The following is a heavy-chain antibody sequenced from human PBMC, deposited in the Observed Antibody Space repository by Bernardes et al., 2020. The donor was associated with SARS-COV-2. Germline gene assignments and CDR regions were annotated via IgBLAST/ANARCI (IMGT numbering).Heavy chain of an antibody. CDR2: ISYDGSNK. D-gene: IGHD6-13*01. V-gene: IGHV3-30*18. CDR1: GFTFSSYG. J-gene: IGHJ6*02. CDR3: AKDRVAAGTRWAKQNYYYYGMDV. Sequence: GGSLRLSCAASGFTFSSYGMHWVRQAPGKGLEWVAVISYDGSNKYYADSVKGRFTISRDNSKNTLYLQMNSLRAEDTAVYYCAKDRVAAGTRWAKQNYYYYGMDVCGQGTTVTVAS.